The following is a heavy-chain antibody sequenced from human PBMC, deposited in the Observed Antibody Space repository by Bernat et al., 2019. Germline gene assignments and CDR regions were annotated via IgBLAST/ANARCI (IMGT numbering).Heavy chain of an antibody. CDR1: GFTFSSYA. Sequence: EVQLVESGGGLVQPGGSLRLSCAASGFTFSSYAMSWVRQAPGKGLEWVSAISGSGGSTYYADSVKGRFTISRDNSKNTLYLQMNSLRAEDTAVYYCAKDGGEAVGASTDLLFDYWGQGTLVTVSS. CDR2: ISGSGGST. J-gene: IGHJ4*02. D-gene: IGHD1-26*01. CDR3: AKDGGEAVGASTDLLFDY. V-gene: IGHV3-23*04.